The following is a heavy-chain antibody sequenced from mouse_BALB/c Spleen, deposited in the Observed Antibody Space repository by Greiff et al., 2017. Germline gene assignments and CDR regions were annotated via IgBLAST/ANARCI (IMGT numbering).Heavy chain of an antibody. CDR3: ARVTTATPFDY. CDR1: GFTFSSYA. CDR2: ISSGGSYT. Sequence: EVKVEESGGGLVKPGGSLKLSCAASGFTFSSYAMSWVRQSPEKRLEWVAEISSGGSYTYYPDTVTGRFTISRDNAKNTLYLEMSSLRSEDTAMYYCARVTTATPFDYWGQGTTLTVSS. J-gene: IGHJ2*01. V-gene: IGHV5-9-4*01. D-gene: IGHD1-2*01.